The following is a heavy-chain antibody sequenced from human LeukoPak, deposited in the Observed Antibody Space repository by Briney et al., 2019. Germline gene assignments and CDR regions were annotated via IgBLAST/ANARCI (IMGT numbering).Heavy chain of an antibody. D-gene: IGHD3-10*01. V-gene: IGHV4-34*01. CDR3: ARSAIDGSGVPDY. CDR2: INHSGST. CDR1: GGSISTYY. J-gene: IGHJ4*02. Sequence: SETLSLTCTVSGGSISTYYWSWIRQPPGKGLEWIGEINHSGSTNYNPSLKSRVTISVDTSKNQFSLKLSSVTAADTAVYYCARSAIDGSGVPDYWGQGTLVTVSS.